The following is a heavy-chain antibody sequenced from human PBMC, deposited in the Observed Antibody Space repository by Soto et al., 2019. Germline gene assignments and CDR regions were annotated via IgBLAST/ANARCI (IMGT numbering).Heavy chain of an antibody. CDR3: AREGALAGPDFDY. CDR1: DGSLNNFD. V-gene: IGHV4-59*01. D-gene: IGHD6-19*01. Sequence: CETLSLTCPVSDGSLNNFDWGWVRQSPEKGLEWIGHIFDSGSTNYNPSLRSRVTISADTSKNQFSLSLSSVTAADTAVYYCAREGALAGPDFDYWGQGSLVTVSS. J-gene: IGHJ4*02. CDR2: IFDSGST.